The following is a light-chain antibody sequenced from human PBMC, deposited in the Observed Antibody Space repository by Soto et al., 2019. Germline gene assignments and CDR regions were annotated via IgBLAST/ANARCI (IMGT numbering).Light chain of an antibody. CDR1: QSVLYSSNNKNY. V-gene: IGKV4-1*01. CDR3: QQYYSLPLT. Sequence: DIVMTQSPDSLAVSLGERATINCKSSQSVLYSSNNKNYLAWYQQKPGQPPKVLIYWASTRESGVPDRFSGSGSGTDFTLTISSLQAEDVAVYYCQQYYSLPLTFGGGTRVDIK. CDR2: WAS. J-gene: IGKJ4*01.